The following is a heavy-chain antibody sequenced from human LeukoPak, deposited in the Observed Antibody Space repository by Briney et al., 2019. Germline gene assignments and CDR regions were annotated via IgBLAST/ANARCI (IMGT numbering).Heavy chain of an antibody. CDR2: MNPNSGNT. D-gene: IGHD6-13*01. CDR1: GYTFTSYD. CDR3: ARSHPYSSSVFDY. V-gene: IGHV1-8*01. J-gene: IGHJ4*02. Sequence: HVASVKVSCKASGYTFTSYDINWVRQATGQGLEWMGWMNPNSGNTGYAQKFQGRVTMTRNTSISTAYMELSSLRSEDTAVYYCARSHPYSSSVFDYWGQGTLVTVSS.